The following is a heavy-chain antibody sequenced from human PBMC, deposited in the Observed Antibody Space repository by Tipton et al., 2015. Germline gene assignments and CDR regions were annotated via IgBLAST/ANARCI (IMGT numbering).Heavy chain of an antibody. CDR1: GFTVSSNY. CDR3: ARVVVTASYYFDY. V-gene: IGHV3-53*01. Sequence: QLVQSGGGLIQRGGSLRLSCAASGFTVSSNYMSWVRQAPGKGLGWVSVIYSGGSTYYADSVKGRFTISRDNSKNTLYLQMNSLRAEDTAVYYCARVVVTASYYFDYWGQGTLVTVSS. D-gene: IGHD2-21*02. CDR2: IYSGGST. J-gene: IGHJ4*02.